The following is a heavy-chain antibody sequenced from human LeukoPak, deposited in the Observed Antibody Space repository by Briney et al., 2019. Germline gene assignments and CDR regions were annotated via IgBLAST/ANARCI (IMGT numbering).Heavy chain of an antibody. CDR3: ARTQSQSGSYRYYFAY. CDR1: GASVGSAGYY. J-gene: IGHJ4*02. V-gene: IGHV4-61*08. Sequence: PSETLSLTCTVSGASVGSAGYYWSWIRQPPGGGLEWIGYVYYIDNTNYNPSLKSLVTMSVNPSMNQFSLNLHSVTAADTAMYYCARTQSQSGSYRYYFAYWGQGTLVTVSS. CDR2: VYYIDNT. D-gene: IGHD1-26*01.